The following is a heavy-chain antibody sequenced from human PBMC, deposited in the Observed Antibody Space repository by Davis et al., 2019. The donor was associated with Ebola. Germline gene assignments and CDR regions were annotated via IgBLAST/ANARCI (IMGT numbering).Heavy chain of an antibody. CDR3: AKDNRNIWSEV. D-gene: IGHD2/OR15-2a*01. V-gene: IGHV3-30*18. CDR2: ISYDGSKT. J-gene: IGHJ3*01. Sequence: PGGSLRLSCLVSGFTFSTCGMHWVRQAPGKGLEWVAVISYDGSKTFYADSVKGRFTISRDNSKNTLYLQMNGLRVEDTAIYYCAKDNRNIWSEVWGQGTMVTVSS. CDR1: GFTFSTCG.